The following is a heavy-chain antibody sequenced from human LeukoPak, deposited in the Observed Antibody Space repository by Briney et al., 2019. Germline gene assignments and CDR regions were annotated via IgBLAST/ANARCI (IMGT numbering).Heavy chain of an antibody. J-gene: IGHJ4*02. CDR3: ARAWYSSSAGTDFDY. V-gene: IGHV4-34*01. CDR2: INHSGST. Sequence: SETLSLTCAVYGGSFSGYYWSWIRQPPGKGLEWIGEINHSGSTNYNPSLKSRVTISVDTSKNQFSLKLSSVTAADTAVYYCARAWYSSSAGTDFDYWGQGTLVTVSS. D-gene: IGHD6-6*01. CDR1: GGSFSGYY.